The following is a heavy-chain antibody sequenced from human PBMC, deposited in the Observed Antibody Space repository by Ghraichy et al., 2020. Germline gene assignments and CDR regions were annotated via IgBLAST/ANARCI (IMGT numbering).Heavy chain of an antibody. CDR2: ISYDESNK. J-gene: IGHJ4*02. CDR3: AKDLKYMGLSDY. V-gene: IGHV3-30*18. D-gene: IGHD3-16*01. Sequence: GGSLRLSCAASGFTFSSYGMHWVRQAPGKGLEWVAVISYDESNKYYTDSVKGRFTISRDNSKNTLYLQMNSLGPEDTAVYYCAKDLKYMGLSDYWGQGTLVTVSS. CDR1: GFTFSSYG.